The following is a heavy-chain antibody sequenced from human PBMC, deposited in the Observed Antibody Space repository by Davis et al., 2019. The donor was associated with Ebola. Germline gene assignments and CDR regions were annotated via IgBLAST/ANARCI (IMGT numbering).Heavy chain of an antibody. J-gene: IGHJ4*02. Sequence: GESLKISCAASGFTFSSTLMHWVRQDLGKGLEWVSAIDDDGSSRSYADSVKGRFTISRDNAKNMLYLQMNSLRDEDTAIYYCASAISVGGHKWGQGTLVTVSS. CDR3: ASAISVGGHK. V-gene: IGHV3-74*01. CDR2: IDDDGSSR. CDR1: GFTFSSTL. D-gene: IGHD6-19*01.